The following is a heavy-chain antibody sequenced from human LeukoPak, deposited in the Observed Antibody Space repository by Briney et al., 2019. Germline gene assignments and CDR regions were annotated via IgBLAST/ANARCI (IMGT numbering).Heavy chain of an antibody. D-gene: IGHD2-21*01. CDR1: GGSISSGSYY. J-gene: IGHJ3*02. CDR2: IYTSGST. V-gene: IGHV4-61*02. Sequence: PSQTLSLTCTVSGGSISSGSYYWSWIRQPAGKGLEWIGRIYTSGSTNYNPSLKSRVTISVDTSKNQFSLKLSSVTAADTAVYYCARDLTPMGYCGGDCYPGSFDIWGQGTMVTVSS. CDR3: ARDLTPMGYCGGDCYPGSFDI.